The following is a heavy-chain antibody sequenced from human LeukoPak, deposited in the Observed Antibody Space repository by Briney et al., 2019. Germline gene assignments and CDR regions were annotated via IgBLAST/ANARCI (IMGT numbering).Heavy chain of an antibody. J-gene: IGHJ6*02. D-gene: IGHD6-13*01. CDR3: ARSPPVAAAGTLRRYYYGMDV. Sequence: ASVKVSCKASGYTFTSYGISWVRQAPGQGLEWMGWISAYNGNTNYAQKFQGRVTITADKSTSTAYMELSSLRSEDTAVYYCARSPPVAAAGTLRRYYYGMDVWGQGTTVTVSS. CDR1: GYTFTSYG. CDR2: ISAYNGNT. V-gene: IGHV1-18*01.